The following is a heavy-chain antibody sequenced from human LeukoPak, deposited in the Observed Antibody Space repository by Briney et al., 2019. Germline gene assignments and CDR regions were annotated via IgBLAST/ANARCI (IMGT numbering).Heavy chain of an antibody. Sequence: GSVTVSCKASGYTFTSYDINGVRQAPGRGVEWMGWMNHNSGNTGYEQKFQGRVTITRNTSISTAYMELSSLRSEDTAVYYCARTYDFWSGYLGYYYMDVWGKGTTVTVSS. CDR3: ARTYDFWSGYLGYYYMDV. J-gene: IGHJ6*03. V-gene: IGHV1-8*03. CDR1: GYTFTSYD. D-gene: IGHD3-3*01. CDR2: MNHNSGNT.